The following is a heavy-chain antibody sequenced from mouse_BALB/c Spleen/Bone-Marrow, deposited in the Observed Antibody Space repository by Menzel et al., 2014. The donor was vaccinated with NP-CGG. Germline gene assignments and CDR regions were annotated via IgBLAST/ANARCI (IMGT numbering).Heavy chain of an antibody. J-gene: IGHJ1*01. CDR3: ARSGGFRVNWYFDV. CDR1: GYSITSDYA. V-gene: IGHV3-2*02. CDR2: ISHSGTT. D-gene: IGHD3-1*01. Sequence: EVQGVESGPGLVKPSQSLSLTCTVTGYSITSDYAWNWIRQFPGNKLEWMGYISHSGTTSNNPSLKSRISITRDTSKNQFFLQLNSVTSEDTATYYCARSGGFRVNWYFDVWGAGTTVTVSS.